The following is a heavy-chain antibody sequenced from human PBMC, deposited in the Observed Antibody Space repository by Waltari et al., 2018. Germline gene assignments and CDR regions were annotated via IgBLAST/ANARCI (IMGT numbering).Heavy chain of an antibody. CDR2: IYHSGST. CDR1: GYSISSGYS. D-gene: IGHD5-12*01. CDR3: ACSGDIVATTSFDY. J-gene: IGHJ4*02. Sequence: QVQLQESGPGLVKPSETLSLTCAVSGYSISSGYSWGWIRQPPGKGLEWIGSIYHSGSTYYNPSLKSRVTISVDTSKNQFSLKLSSVTAADTAVYYCACSGDIVATTSFDYWGQGTLVTVSS. V-gene: IGHV4-38-2*01.